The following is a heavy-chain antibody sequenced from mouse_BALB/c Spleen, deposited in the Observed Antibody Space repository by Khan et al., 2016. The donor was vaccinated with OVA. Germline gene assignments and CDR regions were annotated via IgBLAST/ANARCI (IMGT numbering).Heavy chain of an antibody. CDR1: GFSLTNYG. CDR2: IWSDGST. D-gene: IGHD2-10*01. V-gene: IGHV2-6-1*01. Sequence: VQLKESGPGLVAPSQSLSITCTISGFSLTNYGIHWVRQPPGKGLEWLVVIWSDGSTTYNSALKSRLTISKDDSKSQVFLKMNNLQTDDTAMYFCARQPYYHYNIMDYWGQGTSVTVSS. CDR3: ARQPYYHYNIMDY. J-gene: IGHJ4*01.